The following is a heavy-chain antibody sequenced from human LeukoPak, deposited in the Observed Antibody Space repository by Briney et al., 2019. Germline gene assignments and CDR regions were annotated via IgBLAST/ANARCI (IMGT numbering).Heavy chain of an antibody. CDR2: IYHSGST. J-gene: IGHJ4*02. Sequence: ASETLSLTCAVSGYSISSGYYWGWIRQPPGKGLEWIGSIYHSGSTYYNPSLKSRVTISVDTSKNQFSLKLSSVTAADTAVYYCARDDDCSGGSCYSIADYWGQGTLVTASS. V-gene: IGHV4-38-2*02. D-gene: IGHD2-15*01. CDR3: ARDDDCSGGSCYSIADY. CDR1: GYSISSGYY.